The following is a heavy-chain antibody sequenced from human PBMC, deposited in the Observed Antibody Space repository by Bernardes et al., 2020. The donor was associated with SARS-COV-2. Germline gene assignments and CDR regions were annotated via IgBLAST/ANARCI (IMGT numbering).Heavy chain of an antibody. J-gene: IGHJ1*01. CDR1: GFTFSSYG. V-gene: IGHV3-30*03. CDR2: ISYDGSNK. D-gene: IGHD2-15*01. Sequence: SLRLSCAASGFTFSSYGMHWVRQAPGKGLEWVAVISYDGSNKYYADSVKGRFTISRDNSKNTLYLQMNSLRAEDTAVYYCATPGGCSGGSCYTPLGYFQHWGQGTLVTVSS. CDR3: ATPGGCSGGSCYTPLGYFQH.